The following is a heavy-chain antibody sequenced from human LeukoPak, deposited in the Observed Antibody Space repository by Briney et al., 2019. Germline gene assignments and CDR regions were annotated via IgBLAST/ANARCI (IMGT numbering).Heavy chain of an antibody. J-gene: IGHJ4*02. V-gene: IGHV3-11*01. CDR2: ISSSGSTM. CDR3: ARVSPRHIVVVTAKGLDY. D-gene: IGHD2-21*02. Sequence: PGGSLRLSCAASGFIFSDYYMSWIRQAPGKGLEWVSYISSSGSTMYYTDSVKGRFTISRDNAKNSLYLQMNSLRAEDTAVYYCARVSPRHIVVVTAKGLDYWGQGTLVTVSS. CDR1: GFIFSDYY.